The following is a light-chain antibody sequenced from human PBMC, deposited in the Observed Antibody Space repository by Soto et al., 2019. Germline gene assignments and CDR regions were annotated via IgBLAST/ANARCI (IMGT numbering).Light chain of an antibody. CDR2: DVA. J-gene: IGLJ1*01. V-gene: IGLV2-11*01. Sequence: QSALTQPRSVSLSPGQSVTISCTGTSGDVGRYNYVSWYQQLPGKAPKLLLYDVAKRPSGVPDRFSGSKSGSAASLIISGLQADDEADYFCCSYAGDLYVFGSGTKVTVL. CDR3: CSYAGDLYV. CDR1: SGDVGRYNY.